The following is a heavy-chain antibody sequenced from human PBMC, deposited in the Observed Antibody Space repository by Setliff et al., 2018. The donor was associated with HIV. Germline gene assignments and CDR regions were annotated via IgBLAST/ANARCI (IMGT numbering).Heavy chain of an antibody. CDR1: GFTFSGAE. CDR3: LLPCTSGWHNWADP. J-gene: IGHJ5*02. D-gene: IGHD2-8*01. CDR2: IRSKADKYAT. Sequence: PGGSLRLSCAASGFTFSGAEIHWVRQASGKGLEWVGRIRSKADKYATDYGASAKGRFIISRDDPKKTAYLQMSSLRAEDTAMYYCLLPCTSGWHNWADPWGQGTLVTVSS. V-gene: IGHV3-73*01.